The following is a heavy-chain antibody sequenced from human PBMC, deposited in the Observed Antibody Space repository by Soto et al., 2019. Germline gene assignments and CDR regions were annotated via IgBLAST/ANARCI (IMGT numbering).Heavy chain of an antibody. V-gene: IGHV4-59*01. CDR1: GGSISSYY. CDR3: ARSDPRSSSSKWFDP. J-gene: IGHJ5*02. Sequence: SETLSLTCTVSGGSISSYYWSWIRQPPGKGLEWIGYIYYSGSTNYNPSLKSRVTISVDTSKNQFSLKLRSVTAADTAGYYGARSDPRSSSSKWFDPWGQGTLVTVSS. D-gene: IGHD6-6*01. CDR2: IYYSGST.